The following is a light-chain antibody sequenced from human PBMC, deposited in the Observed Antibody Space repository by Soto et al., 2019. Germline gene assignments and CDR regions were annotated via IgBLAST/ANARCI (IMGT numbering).Light chain of an antibody. V-gene: IGLV4-69*01. Sequence: QPVLTQSPSASASLGASVKLTCTLSSGHSSYAIAWHQQQPEKGPRYLMKLNNDGSHSKGDGIPDRFSGSSSGAERYLTISSLQSEDEADYYCQTWGTAVVFGGGTKLTVL. J-gene: IGLJ2*01. CDR2: LNNDGSH. CDR3: QTWGTAVV. CDR1: SGHSSYA.